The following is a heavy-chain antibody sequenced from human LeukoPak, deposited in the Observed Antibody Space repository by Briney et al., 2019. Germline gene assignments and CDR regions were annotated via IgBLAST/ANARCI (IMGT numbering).Heavy chain of an antibody. Sequence: SVKVSCKASGGTFSSYAISWVRQAPGQGLEWMGGIIPIFGTANYAQKFQGRVTITADESTSTAYMELSSLRSEDTAVYYCARAVAGTVYVAFDIWGQGTMVIVSS. V-gene: IGHV1-69*13. CDR2: IIPIFGTA. CDR1: GGTFSSYA. CDR3: ARAVAGTVYVAFDI. D-gene: IGHD6-19*01. J-gene: IGHJ3*02.